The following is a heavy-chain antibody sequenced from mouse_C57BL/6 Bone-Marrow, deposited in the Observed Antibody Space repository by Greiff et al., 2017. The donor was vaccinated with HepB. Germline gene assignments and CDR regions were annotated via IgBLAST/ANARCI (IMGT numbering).Heavy chain of an antibody. CDR2: IYPRSGNT. CDR1: GYTFTSYG. CDR3: ARWGYDYDWYFDV. Sequence: QVQLQQSGAELARPGASVKLSCKASGYTFTSYGISWVKQRTGQGLEWIGEIYPRSGNTYYNEKFKGKATLAADKSSSTAYMALRSLTSEDSAVYFCARWGYDYDWYFDVWGTGTTVTVSS. V-gene: IGHV1-81*01. J-gene: IGHJ1*03. D-gene: IGHD2-4*01.